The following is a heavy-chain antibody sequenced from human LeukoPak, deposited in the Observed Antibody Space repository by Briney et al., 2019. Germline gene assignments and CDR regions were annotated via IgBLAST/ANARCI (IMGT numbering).Heavy chain of an antibody. J-gene: IGHJ3*02. D-gene: IGHD1-26*01. CDR2: ISGSGGST. CDR3: AKNRNSGSYHDAFDI. CDR1: GFTFSSYS. V-gene: IGHV3-23*01. Sequence: GGSLRLSCAVSGFTFSSYSMSWVRQAPGKGLEWVSGISGSGGSTYYADSVKGRFTISRDNSKNTLYLQMNSLRAEDTAVYYCAKNRNSGSYHDAFDIWGQGTMVTVSS.